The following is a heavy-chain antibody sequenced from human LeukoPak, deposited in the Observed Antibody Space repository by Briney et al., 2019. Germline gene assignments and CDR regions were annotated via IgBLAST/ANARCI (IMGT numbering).Heavy chain of an antibody. J-gene: IGHJ1*01. CDR2: IIPILGIA. V-gene: IGHV1-69*04. Sequence: SVKVSCKASGYTFTSYAISWVRQAPGQGLEWMGRIIPILGIANYAQKFQGRVTITADKSTSTAYMELSSLRSEDTAVYYCARDNTLRYSSGWYTGYFQHWGQGTLVTVSS. CDR1: GYTFTSYA. CDR3: ARDNTLRYSSGWYTGYFQH. D-gene: IGHD6-19*01.